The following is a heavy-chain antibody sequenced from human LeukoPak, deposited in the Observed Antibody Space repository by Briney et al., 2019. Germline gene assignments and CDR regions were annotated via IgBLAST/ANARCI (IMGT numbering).Heavy chain of an antibody. CDR2: ISYDGSNK. CDR1: GFTFSSYA. D-gene: IGHD6-13*01. Sequence: GGSLRLSCAASGFTFSSYAMHWVRQAPGKGLEWVAVISYDGSNKYYADSVKGRFTISRDNSKNTLYLQMNSLRAEDTAVYYCARPTQYSSSWSNFDYWGQGTLVTVSS. J-gene: IGHJ4*02. CDR3: ARPTQYSSSWSNFDY. V-gene: IGHV3-30*04.